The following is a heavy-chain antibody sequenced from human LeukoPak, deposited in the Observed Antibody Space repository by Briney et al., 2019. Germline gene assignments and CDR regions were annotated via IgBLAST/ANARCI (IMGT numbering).Heavy chain of an antibody. CDR1: GYTFTGYY. Sequence: ASVKVSCKASGYTFTGYYMHWVRQAPGQGLEWMGWINPNSGGTNYAQKFQGRVTMTTDTSTSTAYMELRSLRSDDTAVYYCARALVAAAGSRRTWFDPWGQGTLVTVSS. CDR2: INPNSGGT. CDR3: ARALVAAAGSRRTWFDP. J-gene: IGHJ5*02. D-gene: IGHD6-13*01. V-gene: IGHV1-2*02.